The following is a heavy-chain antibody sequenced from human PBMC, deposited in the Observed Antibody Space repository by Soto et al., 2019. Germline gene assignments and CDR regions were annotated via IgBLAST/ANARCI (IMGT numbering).Heavy chain of an antibody. CDR3: AKAGLGVGAKYYFDY. CDR2: ISGSGGST. Sequence: GGSLRLSCAASGFTFSSYAMSWVRQAPGKGLEWVSAISGSGGSTYYADSVKGRFTISRDNSKNTLYLQMNSLRAEDTAVYYCAKAGLGVGAKYYFDYWGQGTLVTVSS. CDR1: GFTFSSYA. D-gene: IGHD1-26*01. J-gene: IGHJ4*02. V-gene: IGHV3-23*01.